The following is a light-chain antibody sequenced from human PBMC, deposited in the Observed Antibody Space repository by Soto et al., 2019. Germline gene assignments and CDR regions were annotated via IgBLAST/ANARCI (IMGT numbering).Light chain of an antibody. CDR2: EVS. V-gene: IGLV2-14*01. Sequence: QSVLTQPASVSGSPGQSITISCTGTSSDVGGYNYVSWYQQHPGKAPKLMIYEVSNRPLGVSNRFSGSKSGNTASLTISGLQAEDEADYYCSSYTSSSTLEFGGGTKLTVL. J-gene: IGLJ2*01. CDR1: SSDVGGYNY. CDR3: SSYTSSSTLE.